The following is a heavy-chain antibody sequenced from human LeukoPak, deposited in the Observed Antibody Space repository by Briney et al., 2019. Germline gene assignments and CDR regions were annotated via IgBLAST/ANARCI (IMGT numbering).Heavy chain of an antibody. J-gene: IGHJ6*03. CDR3: AKAYGDYEDYYYYMDV. D-gene: IGHD4-17*01. CDR2: ISGSGGST. CDR1: VFTFRSYA. Sequence: GGSLRLSCGASVFTFRSYAMSWVRRATGGALEWVSDISGSGGSTYYADSVKGRFTISRDNSKNTLYLQTNSLRAEDTAIYYCAKAYGDYEDYYYYMDVWGKGTTVTVSS. V-gene: IGHV3-23*01.